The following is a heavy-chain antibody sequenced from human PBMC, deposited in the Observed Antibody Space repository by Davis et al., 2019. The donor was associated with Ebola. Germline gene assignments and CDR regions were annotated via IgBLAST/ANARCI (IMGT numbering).Heavy chain of an antibody. J-gene: IGHJ6*02. D-gene: IGHD6-19*01. Sequence: SETLSLTCTVSGGSISSYYWSWIRQPPGKGLEWIGYIYYSGSTNYNPSLKSRVTISVDTSKNQFSLKLSSVTAADTAVYYCARGYSSGWYPLNGMDVWGQGTTVTVSS. V-gene: IGHV4-59*12. CDR2: IYYSGST. CDR3: ARGYSSGWYPLNGMDV. CDR1: GGSISSYY.